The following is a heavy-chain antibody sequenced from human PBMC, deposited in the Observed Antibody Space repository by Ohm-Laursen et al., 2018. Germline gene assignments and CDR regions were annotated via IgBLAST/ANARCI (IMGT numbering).Heavy chain of an antibody. CDR1: GGSISSGGYY. D-gene: IGHD3-16*01. Sequence: SQTLSLTCSVSGGSISSGGYYWSWIRQHPGKGLEWIGYIYYSGSTYYNPSLKSRVTISVDTSKNQFSLKLSSVTAADTAVYYCAGYDPRANWFDPWGQGTLVTVSS. V-gene: IGHV4-31*03. CDR2: IYYSGST. J-gene: IGHJ5*02. CDR3: AGYDPRANWFDP.